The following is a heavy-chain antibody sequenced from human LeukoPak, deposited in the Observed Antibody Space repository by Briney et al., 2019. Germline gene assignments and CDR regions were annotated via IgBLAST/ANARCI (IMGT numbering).Heavy chain of an antibody. CDR3: ASGTVASMDI. CDR1: GGTFNSCT. J-gene: IGHJ3*02. D-gene: IGHD5-12*01. V-gene: IGHV1-69*01. Sequence: GSSVKVSCKASGGTFNSCTINWVRQAPGQGLEWMGGIIPIFATTNYAQKFQGRVTITADESTSTAYMELSSLSSEDTAVYYCASGTVASMDIWGQGTMVTVSS. CDR2: IIPIFATT.